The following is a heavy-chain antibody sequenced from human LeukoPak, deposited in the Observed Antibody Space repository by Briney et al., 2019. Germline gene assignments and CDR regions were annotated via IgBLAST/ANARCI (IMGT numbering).Heavy chain of an antibody. CDR2: IYYSGST. D-gene: IGHD3-22*01. CDR1: GGSISSSSYY. V-gene: IGHV4-39*01. Sequence: SETLSLTCTVSGGSISSSSYYWGWIRQPPGKGLEWIGSIYYSGSTYYNPSLKSRVTISVDTSKNQFSLKLSSVTAADTAVYYCARGAESRDSSGYYGWDYYYYGMDVWGQGTTVTVSS. CDR3: ARGAESRDSSGYYGWDYYYYGMDV. J-gene: IGHJ6*02.